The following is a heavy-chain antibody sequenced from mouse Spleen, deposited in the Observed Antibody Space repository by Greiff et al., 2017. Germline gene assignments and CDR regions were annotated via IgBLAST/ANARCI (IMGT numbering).Heavy chain of an antibody. Sequence: EVQLVESGGGLVKPGGSLKLSCAASGFTFSDYGMHWVRQAPEKGLEWVAYISSGSSTIYYADTVKGRFTISRDNAKNTLFLQMTSLRSEDTAMYYCARGDGYYVRFAYWGQGTLVTVSA. CDR2: ISSGSSTI. CDR1: GFTFSDYG. CDR3: ARGDGYYVRFAY. D-gene: IGHD2-3*01. V-gene: IGHV5-17*01. J-gene: IGHJ3*01.